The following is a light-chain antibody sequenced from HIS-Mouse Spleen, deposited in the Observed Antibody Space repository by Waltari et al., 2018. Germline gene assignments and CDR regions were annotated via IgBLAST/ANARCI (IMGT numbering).Light chain of an antibody. J-gene: IGLJ2*01. V-gene: IGLV3-10*01. CDR1: ALPKKY. CDR3: YSTDSSGNHRV. Sequence: SYELTQPPSAPVSPGPTARITCSGDALPKKYEYWYQQKSGQAPGLVIYEDSKRPSGIPERFSGSSSGKMATLTISGAQVEDEADYYCYSTDSSGNHRVFGGGTKLTVL. CDR2: EDS.